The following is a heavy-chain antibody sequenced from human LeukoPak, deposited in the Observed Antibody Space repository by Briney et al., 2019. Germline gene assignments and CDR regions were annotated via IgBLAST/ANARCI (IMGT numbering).Heavy chain of an antibody. J-gene: IGHJ5*01. D-gene: IGHD2-2*01. V-gene: IGHV4-59*01. CDR2: INYSGST. CDR1: GGSISEYY. CDR3: ARHEVIVVPPAANWFDS. Sequence: SETLSLTCTVSGGSISEYYWSWIRQPPGKGLEWIGYINYSGSTNYNPSLKSRVTISVNTSKNQFSLILGSVTTADTAVYYCARHEVIVVPPAANWFDSWGQGTLVTVSS.